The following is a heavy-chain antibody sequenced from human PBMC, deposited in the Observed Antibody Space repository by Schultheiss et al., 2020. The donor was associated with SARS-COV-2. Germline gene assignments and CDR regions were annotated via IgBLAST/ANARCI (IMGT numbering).Heavy chain of an antibody. V-gene: IGHV4-34*01. CDR3: ASSRGYSYGLGFDY. J-gene: IGHJ4*02. Sequence: SQTLSLTCAVYGGSFSGYYWSWIRQPPGKGLEWIGEINHSGSTNYNPSLKSRVTISVDTSKNQFSLKLSSVTAADTAVYYCASSRGYSYGLGFDYWGQGTLVTVSS. CDR1: GGSFSGYY. D-gene: IGHD5-18*01. CDR2: INHSGST.